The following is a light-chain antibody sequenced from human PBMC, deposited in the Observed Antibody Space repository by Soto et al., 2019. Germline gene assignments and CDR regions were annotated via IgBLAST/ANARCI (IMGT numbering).Light chain of an antibody. J-gene: IGKJ1*01. CDR2: GAS. CDR1: QTVSKTY. CDR3: QQYEGSPPT. V-gene: IGKV3-20*01. Sequence: EIVLTQSPGTLSLSPGERATLSCRASQTVSKTYIAWYQQKPGQAPRVLIYGASKRATGIPDRFSGSGTGTDFSLTISRVEPEDFAVYYCQQYEGSPPTFGQGTKVDIK.